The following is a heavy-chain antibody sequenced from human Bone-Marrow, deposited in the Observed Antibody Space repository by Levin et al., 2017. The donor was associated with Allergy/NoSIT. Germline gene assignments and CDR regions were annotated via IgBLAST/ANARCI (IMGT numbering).Heavy chain of an antibody. CDR1: GFTFSNYW. CDR3: ARDGFCSGGNCYAQLGVFDI. D-gene: IGHD2-15*01. V-gene: IGHV3-7*03. J-gene: IGHJ3*02. Sequence: GGSLRLSCAASGFTFSNYWMSWVRQAPGKGLEWVANIKQDGSEKYYVDSVKGRFTISRDNAKNSLYLQMNSLRAEDTAIYYCARDGFCSGGNCYAQLGVFDIWGQGTMVTVSS. CDR2: IKQDGSEK.